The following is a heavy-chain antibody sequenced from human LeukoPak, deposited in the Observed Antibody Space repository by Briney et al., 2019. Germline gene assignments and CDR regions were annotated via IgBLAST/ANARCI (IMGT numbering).Heavy chain of an antibody. J-gene: IGHJ4*02. D-gene: IGHD6-19*01. V-gene: IGHV1-69*04. CDR2: IIPILGIA. Sequence: SVKVSCKASGGTFSSYTISWVRQAPGQGLEWMGRIIPILGIANYAQKFQGRVTITADKSTSTAYMELSSLRSEDTAVYYCARDVRWGSGVAYWGQGALVTVSS. CDR1: GGTFSSYT. CDR3: ARDVRWGSGVAY.